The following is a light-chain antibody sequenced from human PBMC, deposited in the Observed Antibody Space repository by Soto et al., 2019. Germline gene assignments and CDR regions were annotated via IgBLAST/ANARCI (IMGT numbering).Light chain of an antibody. V-gene: IGLV2-14*03. CDR3: KSYTSRSTYV. J-gene: IGLJ1*01. Sequence: QSVLTQPASVSGSPGQSITISCTGTSSDVGGYNSVSWYQHHPGKAPKLMIYDVSNRSSGVSSRFSGSKSDNTASLTISGLQAEDEADYYCKSYTSRSTYVVGTGTKLTVL. CDR2: DVS. CDR1: SSDVGGYNS.